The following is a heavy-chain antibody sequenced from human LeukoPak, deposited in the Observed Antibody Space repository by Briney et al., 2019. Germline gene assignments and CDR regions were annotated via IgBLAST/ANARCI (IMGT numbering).Heavy chain of an antibody. J-gene: IGHJ4*02. CDR3: AKLYSSGRYYFDY. Sequence: GGSLRLSCAASGFIFNNYAMSWVRQAPGKGLEWVSTISGNGVDTYYADSVRGRFTISRDNPKNTLYLQMNSLRVEDTAVYYCAKLYSSGRYYFDYWGQGTLVIVSS. CDR1: GFIFNNYA. V-gene: IGHV3-23*01. CDR2: ISGNGVDT. D-gene: IGHD6-19*01.